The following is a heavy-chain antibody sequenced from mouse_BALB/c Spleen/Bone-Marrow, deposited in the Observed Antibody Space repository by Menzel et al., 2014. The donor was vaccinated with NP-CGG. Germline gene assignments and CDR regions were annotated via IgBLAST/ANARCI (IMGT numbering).Heavy chain of an antibody. J-gene: IGHJ2*01. D-gene: IGHD1-1*01. CDR3: ARESAYYGYFDY. CDR2: ISTHYGNT. Sequence: QVQLKQSGPELVRPGVSVKISCKGSGYTFTDYAMHWVKQSHAKSLEWIGVISTHYGNTNYNQKFKGKATMTVDKSSSTAYMELARLTSEDSAIYYCARESAYYGYFDYWGQGTTLTVSS. CDR1: GYTFTDYA. V-gene: IGHV1-67*01.